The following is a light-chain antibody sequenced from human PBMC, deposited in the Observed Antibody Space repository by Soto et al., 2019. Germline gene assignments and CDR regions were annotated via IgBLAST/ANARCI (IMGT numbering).Light chain of an antibody. CDR1: SSNIGSTT. CDR3: AAWDDSLNGVV. CDR2: NNN. Sequence: QSVLTQPPSASGTPGQRVTIACSGSSSNIGSTTVKWYQQLPGTAPKLLIYNNNQRPSGVPDRFSVSKSGTSASLAISGLQSEEEADYYCAAWDDSLNGVVFGGGTKLTVL. V-gene: IGLV1-44*01. J-gene: IGLJ3*02.